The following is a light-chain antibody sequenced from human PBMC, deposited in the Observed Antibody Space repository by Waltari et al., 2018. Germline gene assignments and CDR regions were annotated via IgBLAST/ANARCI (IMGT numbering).Light chain of an antibody. CDR3: QQYSEWPRT. J-gene: IGKJ1*01. V-gene: IGKV3-15*01. CDR2: GAS. Sequence: EIVMTQSPATLSVSPGERATLSCRASQSVSSNLAWYQQKPGQAPRLLIYGASTRATGIPARFSGSGSGTEFSLTISSLQSEDFAVYHCQQYSEWPRTFGQGTMVEIK. CDR1: QSVSSN.